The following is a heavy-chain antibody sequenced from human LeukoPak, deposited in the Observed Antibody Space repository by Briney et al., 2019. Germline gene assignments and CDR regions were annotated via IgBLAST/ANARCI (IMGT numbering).Heavy chain of an antibody. J-gene: IGHJ4*02. V-gene: IGHV1-69*06. CDR2: IIPIFGTA. D-gene: IGHD2-2*01. CDR3: ARNTMGSVVVPAAIGTFDY. CDR1: GGTFSSYA. Sequence: SVKVSCKASGGTFSSYAISWVRQAPGQGLEWVGRIIPIFGTANYAQKFQGRVTITADKSTSTAYMELSSLRSEDTAVYYCARNTMGSVVVPAAIGTFDYWGQGTLVTVSS.